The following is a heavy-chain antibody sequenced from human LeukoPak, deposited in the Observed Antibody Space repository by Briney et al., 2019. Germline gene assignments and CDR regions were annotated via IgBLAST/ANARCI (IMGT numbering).Heavy chain of an antibody. CDR3: ARPHYCSGGSCYHFDP. CDR2: IYYSGST. D-gene: IGHD2-15*01. V-gene: IGHV4-59*01. J-gene: IGHJ5*02. Sequence: SETLSLTCTVSGGSISSYYWSWIRQPPGKGLEWIGYIYYSGSTYYNPSLKSRVTISVDTSKNQFSLKLSSVTAADTAVYYCARPHYCSGGSCYHFDPWGQGTLVTVSS. CDR1: GGSISSYY.